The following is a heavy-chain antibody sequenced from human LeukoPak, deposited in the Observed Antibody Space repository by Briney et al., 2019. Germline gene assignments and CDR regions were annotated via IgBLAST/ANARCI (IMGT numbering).Heavy chain of an antibody. V-gene: IGHV4-39*01. CDR1: GDSIISDTYY. J-gene: IGHJ5*02. CDR3: ARKTRYCSTVRCNWDA. D-gene: IGHD2-15*01. CDR2: IYYRGRT. Sequence: SETLSLTCIVSGDSIISDTYYWGWIRQPPGKGLEWIGSIYYRGRTSYNPSLESRVSISEDSPTKQYSLRLTSVTATDTAVYFCARKTRYCSTVRCNWDAWGQGILVTASS.